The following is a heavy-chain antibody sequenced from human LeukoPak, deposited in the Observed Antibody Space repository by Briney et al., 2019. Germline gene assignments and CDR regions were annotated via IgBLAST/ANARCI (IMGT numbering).Heavy chain of an antibody. CDR1: GYTFTGYY. Sequence: ASVKVSCKASGYTFTGYYLHWVRQAPGQGLEWMGWINPNSGATNYAQKLQGRVAMTRDASITTAYMELSGLRSDDTAVYYCVRDLYDSWRGVYFDPWGQGSLVTVSS. CDR3: VRDLYDSWRGVYFDP. J-gene: IGHJ5*02. D-gene: IGHD3-3*01. CDR2: INPNSGAT. V-gene: IGHV1-2*02.